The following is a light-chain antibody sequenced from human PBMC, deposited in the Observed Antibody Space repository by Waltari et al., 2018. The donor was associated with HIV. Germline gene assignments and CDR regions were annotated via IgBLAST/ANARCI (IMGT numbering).Light chain of an antibody. CDR1: QSVLYSSNNKNY. CDR3: QQYYSSPPT. Sequence: SLGERATINCKSSQSVLYSSNNKNYLAWYQQKPGQPPKLLIYWASTRESGVPDRFSGSGSGTDFTLTISSLQAEDVAVYYCQQYYSSPPTFGQGTKVEIK. V-gene: IGKV4-1*01. CDR2: WAS. J-gene: IGKJ1*01.